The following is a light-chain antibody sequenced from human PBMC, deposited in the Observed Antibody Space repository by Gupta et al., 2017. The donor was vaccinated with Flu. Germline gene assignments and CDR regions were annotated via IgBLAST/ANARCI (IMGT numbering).Light chain of an antibody. CDR3: QQAKDFPCT. CDR2: AAS. V-gene: IGKV1-12*02. J-gene: IGKJ2*02. Sequence: DFRMTQFPTYVAAPVGDSVTITCRASQYISDWLAWYSQKPGKAPNLLIYAASTLQSGVPSRFSGSGSGTEFTLTISSLQPEDFATYFCQQAKDFPCTFGQGTKLE. CDR1: QYISDW.